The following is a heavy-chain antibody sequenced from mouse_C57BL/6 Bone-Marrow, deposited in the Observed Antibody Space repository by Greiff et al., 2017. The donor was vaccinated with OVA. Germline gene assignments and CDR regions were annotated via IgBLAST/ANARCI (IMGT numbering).Heavy chain of an antibody. J-gene: IGHJ1*03. CDR1: GFTFSDYY. V-gene: IGHV5-12*01. CDR2: ISNGGGST. D-gene: IGHD1-1*01. Sequence: EVQRVESGGGLVQPGGSLKLSCAASGFTFSDYYMYWVRQTPEKRLEWVAYISNGGGSTYYPDTVKGRFTISRDNAKNTLYLQMSSLKSEDTAMYYCTRDRNYGSSYRYFDVWGTGTTVTVSS. CDR3: TRDRNYGSSYRYFDV.